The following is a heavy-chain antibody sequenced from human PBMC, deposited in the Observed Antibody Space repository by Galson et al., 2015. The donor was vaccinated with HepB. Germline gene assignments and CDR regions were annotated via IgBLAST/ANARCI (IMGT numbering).Heavy chain of an antibody. D-gene: IGHD2-2*02. V-gene: IGHV3-30*18. J-gene: IGHJ4*02. CDR1: GFTFSNYA. CDR3: AKGPCPSCYIIDY. CDR2: ISDDGSNK. Sequence: SLRLSCAASGFTFSNYAMHWVRQAPGKGLEWVAVISDDGSNKYYADSVKGRFTISRDNSKYTLYLQMNSLRVEDTAVYYCAKGPCPSCYIIDYWGQGTRVTVSS.